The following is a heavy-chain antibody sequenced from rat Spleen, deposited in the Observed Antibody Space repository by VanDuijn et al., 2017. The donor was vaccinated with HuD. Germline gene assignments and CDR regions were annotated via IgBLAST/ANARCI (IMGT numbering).Heavy chain of an antibody. CDR3: GRDPLTGSRGFAY. J-gene: IGHJ3*01. CDR1: GFSLISYS. D-gene: IGHD5-1*01. Sequence: QVQLKASGPGLVQPSQTLSLPCTVSGFSLISYSVNWVRQPPGKGLEWMGGIWGDGSTNYNPDLKSRLSISRDTSKSQVYLKMSSLQTEDTATYYCGRDPLTGSRGFAYWGQGTLVTVSS. V-gene: IGHV2-13*01. CDR2: IWGDGST.